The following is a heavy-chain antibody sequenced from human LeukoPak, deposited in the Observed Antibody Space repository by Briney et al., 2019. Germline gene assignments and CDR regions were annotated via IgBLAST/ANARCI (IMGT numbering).Heavy chain of an antibody. CDR1: GGSISSTTYY. CDR2: IYYSGNT. J-gene: IGHJ4*02. Sequence: PSETLSLTCIVSGGSISSTTYYWGWIRQPPGKRLEWIGSIYYSGNTYYNPSLKSRVTISIDTSKNQFSLNLNSVTAADTALYSCARDKRQGGWYWDRAEYYFDYWGQGTLVTVSS. D-gene: IGHD6-19*01. V-gene: IGHV4-39*02. CDR3: ARDKRQGGWYWDRAEYYFDY.